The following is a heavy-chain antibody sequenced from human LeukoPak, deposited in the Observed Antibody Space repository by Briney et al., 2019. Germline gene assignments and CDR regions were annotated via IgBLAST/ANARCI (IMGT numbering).Heavy chain of an antibody. J-gene: IGHJ3*02. CDR3: ARDPGGAVFGI. CDR1: GGSMSSGSYY. V-gene: IGHV4-61*02. Sequence: SETLSLTCTVSGGSMSSGSYYWSWIRQPAGKGLEWIGRSYNSGSTNYNPSLKSRVTISVDTSKNQFSLKLSSVTAADTAMYYCARDPGGAVFGIWGQGTMVTVSS. CDR2: SYNSGST. D-gene: IGHD1-26*01.